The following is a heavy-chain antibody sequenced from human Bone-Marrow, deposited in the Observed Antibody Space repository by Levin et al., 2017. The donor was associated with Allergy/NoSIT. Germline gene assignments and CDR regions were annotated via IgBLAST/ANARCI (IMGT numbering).Heavy chain of an antibody. D-gene: IGHD4/OR15-4a*01. V-gene: IGHV3-23*01. J-gene: IGHJ6*03. CDR1: GFNFSKYA. CDR3: AKGCCQYYYNMDV. CDR2: ISGSGDSM. Sequence: QAGGSLRLSCAASGFNFSKYAMIWVRQAPGKGLEWVSGISGSGDSMYYVDSVKGRVTISRDNSKNTLYLELRSLRVEDTAIYYCAKGCCQYYYNMDVWGKGTTVTVSS.